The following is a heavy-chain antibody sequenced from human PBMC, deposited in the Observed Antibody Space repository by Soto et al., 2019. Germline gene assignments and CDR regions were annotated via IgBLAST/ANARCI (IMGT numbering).Heavy chain of an antibody. CDR2: IIPIFGTA. V-gene: IGHV1-69*01. CDR3: ATPLGGYLSYYFDY. J-gene: IGHJ4*02. D-gene: IGHD2-21*02. CDR1: EGTFSSNA. Sequence: QVQLVQSGAEVKKPGSSVKVSCKASEGTFSSNAISWVRQAPGQGLEWMGGIIPIFGTANYAQKFQGRVTITADESTSTAYMELSSLRSEDTAVYYCATPLGGYLSYYFDYWGQGTLVTVSS.